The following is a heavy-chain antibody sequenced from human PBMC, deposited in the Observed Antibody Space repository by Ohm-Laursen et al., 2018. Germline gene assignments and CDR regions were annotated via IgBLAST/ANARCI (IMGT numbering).Heavy chain of an antibody. Sequence: SLRLSCAASGFTFSTYSMTWVRQGPGKGLEWVSAISGSGGRTYYADSVKGRFTISRDNSKNTLYLQMNTLRAEDTAVYYCAKDAGAPVLRFLEWLLYYFDYWGQGTLVTVSS. CDR1: GFTFSTYS. CDR2: ISGSGGRT. J-gene: IGHJ4*02. V-gene: IGHV3-23*01. CDR3: AKDAGAPVLRFLEWLLYYFDY. D-gene: IGHD3-3*01.